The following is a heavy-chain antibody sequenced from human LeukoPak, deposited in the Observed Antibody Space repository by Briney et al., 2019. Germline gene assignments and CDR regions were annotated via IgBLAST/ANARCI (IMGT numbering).Heavy chain of an antibody. CDR3: ARANFNYYDSSGYHPFDY. CDR1: GGTFSSYT. Sequence: SVKVSCKASGGTFSSYTISWVRQAPGQGLEWMGRIIPILGIANYAQKFQGRVTITADKSTSTAYMELSSLRSEDTAVYYCARANFNYYDSSGYHPFDYWGQGTLVTVSS. CDR2: IIPILGIA. J-gene: IGHJ4*02. D-gene: IGHD3-22*01. V-gene: IGHV1-69*02.